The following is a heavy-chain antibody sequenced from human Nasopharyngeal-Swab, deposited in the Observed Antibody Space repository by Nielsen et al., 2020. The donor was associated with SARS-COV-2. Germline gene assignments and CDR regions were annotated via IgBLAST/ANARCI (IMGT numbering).Heavy chain of an antibody. D-gene: IGHD1-14*01. CDR1: GYSFTSYW. Sequence: GESLKISCKGSGYSFTSYWIGWVRQMPGKGLEWMGIIYPGDSDTRYSPSFQGQVTISADKSISTAHLQWSSLKASDTAMYYCARRFEPSPGGYWFDPWGQGTLVTVSS. CDR3: ARRFEPSPGGYWFDP. J-gene: IGHJ5*02. V-gene: IGHV5-51*01. CDR2: IYPGDSDT.